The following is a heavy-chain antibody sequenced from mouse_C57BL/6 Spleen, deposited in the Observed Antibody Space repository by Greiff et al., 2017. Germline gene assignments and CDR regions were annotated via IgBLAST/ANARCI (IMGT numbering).Heavy chain of an antibody. CDR1: GYTFTSYW. CDR3: ERVGGNWEGYAIDD. D-gene: IGHD4-1*01. Sequence: QVHVKQPGAELVKPGASVKLSCKASGYTFTSYWMHWVKQRPGRGLEWIGRVDPNSGGTKYNEKFKSKATLTVDKPSSTTYMQLSSLTSTDSAVYECERVGGNWEGYAIDDWGKGTSVTVSS. CDR2: VDPNSGGT. V-gene: IGHV1-72*01. J-gene: IGHJ4*01.